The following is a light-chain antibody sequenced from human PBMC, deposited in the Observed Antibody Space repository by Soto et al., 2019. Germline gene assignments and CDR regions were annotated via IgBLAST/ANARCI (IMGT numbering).Light chain of an antibody. CDR2: EVS. CDR1: SSDIGDYNY. V-gene: IGLV2-14*01. Sequence: QSALTQPASASGSPGQSITISCTGTSSDIGDYNYVSWYQHHPGKAPELIIYEVSYRPSGVSDRFSGSKSGNTASLTISGLQAEDEADYYCCSFATSSTLYVFGTGTQLTVL. CDR3: CSFATSSTLYV. J-gene: IGLJ1*01.